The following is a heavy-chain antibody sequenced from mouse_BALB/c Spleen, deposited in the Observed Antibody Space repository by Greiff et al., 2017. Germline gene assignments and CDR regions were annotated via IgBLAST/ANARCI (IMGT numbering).Heavy chain of an antibody. CDR2: ISTYYGNT. D-gene: IGHD2-1*01. J-gene: IGHJ4*01. V-gene: IGHV1-67*01. CDR3: ASNLHYAMDY. CDR1: GYTFTDYA. Sequence: QVHVKQSGPELVRPGVSVKISCKGSGYTFTDYAMHWVKQSHAKSLEWIGVISTYYGNTNYNQKFKGKATMTVDKSSSTAYMELARLTSEDSAIYYCASNLHYAMDYWGQGTSVTVSS.